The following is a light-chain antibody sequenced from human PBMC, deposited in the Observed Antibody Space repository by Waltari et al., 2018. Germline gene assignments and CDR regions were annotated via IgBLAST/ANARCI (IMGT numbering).Light chain of an antibody. Sequence: QSALTQPAPVSGSPGQSVTIFCAGTSNDVGGYNSVSWYQEHPGQVPRVIIYDVSDRPSGVSDRFSGSKSGNTASLTISGLQAEDEADYYCSSQSSNDVVLFGGGTKLTVL. CDR1: SNDVGGYNS. V-gene: IGLV2-14*01. CDR3: SSQSSNDVVL. J-gene: IGLJ2*01. CDR2: DVS.